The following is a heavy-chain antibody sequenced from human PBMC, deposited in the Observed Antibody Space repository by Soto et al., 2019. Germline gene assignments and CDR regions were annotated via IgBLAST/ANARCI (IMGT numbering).Heavy chain of an antibody. D-gene: IGHD6-6*01. CDR1: SGSISSSNW. V-gene: IGHV4-4*02. CDR2: IYHSGST. CDR3: ASTISSSPSYSYYYMDV. Sequence: PSETLSLTCAVSSGSISSSNWWSWVRQPPGKGLEWIGEIYHSGSTNYNPSLKSRVTISVDKSKNQFSLKLSSVTAADTAVYYCASTISSSPSYSYYYMDVWGKGTTVTVSS. J-gene: IGHJ6*03.